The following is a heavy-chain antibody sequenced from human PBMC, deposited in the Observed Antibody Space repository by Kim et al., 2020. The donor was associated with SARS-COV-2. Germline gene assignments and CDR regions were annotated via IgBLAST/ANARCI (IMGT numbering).Heavy chain of an antibody. J-gene: IGHJ4*02. CDR3: AKGTEVSSASGFDY. Sequence: GGSLRLSCAASGFTFSSYIISWVRQAPGKGLEWVSAIGGSGSSSYFANSVKGRFTISRDNSKNTLFLQMNSLRADDTALYYCAKGTEVSSASGFDYWGPG. V-gene: IGHV3-23*01. D-gene: IGHD6-6*01. CDR1: GFTFSSYI. CDR2: IGGSGSSS.